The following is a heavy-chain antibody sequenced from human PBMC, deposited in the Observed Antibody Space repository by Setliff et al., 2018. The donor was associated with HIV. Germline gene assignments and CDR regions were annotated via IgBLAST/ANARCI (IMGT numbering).Heavy chain of an antibody. CDR1: GYTFTSFG. D-gene: IGHD6-19*01. V-gene: IGHV1-18*01. Sequence: ASVKVSCKASGYTFTSFGISWVRQAPGQGLEWMGRISAYNGNTDRAQRLQGRVTMTTDTSTRTAYMELRSLRSDDTAVYYCARAAVAGPWRKLDYWGQGTLVTVSS. CDR3: ARAAVAGPWRKLDY. J-gene: IGHJ4*02. CDR2: ISAYNGNT.